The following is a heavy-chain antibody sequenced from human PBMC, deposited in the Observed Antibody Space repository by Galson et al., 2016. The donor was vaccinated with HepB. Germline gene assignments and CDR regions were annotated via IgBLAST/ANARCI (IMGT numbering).Heavy chain of an antibody. J-gene: IGHJ5*02. CDR3: ARTGVGYCDGERCYNWFDP. D-gene: IGHD2-21*01. Sequence: SVKVSCKASGYRFGSYGISWVRQAPGLGLEWMGWIKPSSGKTDYAQRFAGRVTMTIDTSTTTAYMDLRSLTSDETAVYYCARTGVGYCDGERCYNWFDPWGQGTLVSVSS. CDR2: IKPSSGKT. CDR1: GYRFGSYG. V-gene: IGHV1-18*01.